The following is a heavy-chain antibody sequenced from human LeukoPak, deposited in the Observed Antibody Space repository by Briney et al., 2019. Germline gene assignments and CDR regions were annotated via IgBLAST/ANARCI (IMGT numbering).Heavy chain of an antibody. CDR2: INSDGSST. V-gene: IGHV3-74*01. CDR1: GFTLSSYW. Sequence: GGSLRLSCAASGFTLSSYWMHWVRQAPGKGLVWVSRINSDGSSTSYADSVRGRFTISRDNAKNTLYLQMNSLRAEDTAVYYCARDQLEDWYSSGWYLNWGQGTLVTVSS. J-gene: IGHJ4*02. D-gene: IGHD6-19*01. CDR3: ARDQLEDWYSSGWYLN.